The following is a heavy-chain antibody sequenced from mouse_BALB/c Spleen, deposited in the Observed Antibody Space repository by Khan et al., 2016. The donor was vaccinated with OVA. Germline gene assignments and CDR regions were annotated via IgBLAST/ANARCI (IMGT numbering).Heavy chain of an antibody. J-gene: IGHJ3*01. CDR3: VREGAYHRNGGYFAY. V-gene: IGHV1-4*01. CDR2: INPSNDYT. Sequence: QVQLKQSGAELARPGASVKMSCKASGYTFTSYTIHWIKQRPGQGLEWIGYINPSNDYTNYNQKFKDKATLTTDKSSTTAYLRLSSLTSEDSAVYDCVREGAYHRNGGYFAYWGQGTMVTVSA. CDR1: GYTFTSYT. D-gene: IGHD2-14*01.